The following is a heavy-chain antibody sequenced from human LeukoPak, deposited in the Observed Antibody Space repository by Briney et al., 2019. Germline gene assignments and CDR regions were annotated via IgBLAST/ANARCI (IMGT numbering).Heavy chain of an antibody. CDR3: ARRAVAYYYYYYMDV. D-gene: IGHD6-19*01. CDR2: MNPNSGNT. Sequence: ASVKVSCKTSGYTFTSYDINWVRQATGQGLEWMGWMNPNSGNTGYAQKFQGRVTITRNTSISTAYMDLSSLRSDDTAVYYCARRAVAYYYYYYMDVWGKGTTVTVSS. V-gene: IGHV1-8*03. J-gene: IGHJ6*03. CDR1: GYTFTSYD.